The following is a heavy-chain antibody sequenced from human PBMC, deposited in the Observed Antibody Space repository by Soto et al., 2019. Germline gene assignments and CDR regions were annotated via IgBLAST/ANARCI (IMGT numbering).Heavy chain of an antibody. CDR2: ISGRAANT. CDR1: GFTFASYT. V-gene: IGHV3-23*01. Sequence: QAGGSLRLSCEASGFTFASYTMTWVRQAPGKGLEWVSVISGRAANTYYADSVKGRFTISRDNSKNTVYLHMSSLRAEDTALYYCAKDRYCSSTSCSSLDSWGQGILVTVSS. J-gene: IGHJ4*02. CDR3: AKDRYCSSTSCSSLDS. D-gene: IGHD2-2*01.